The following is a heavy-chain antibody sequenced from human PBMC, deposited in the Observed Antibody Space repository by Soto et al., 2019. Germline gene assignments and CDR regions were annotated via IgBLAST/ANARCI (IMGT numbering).Heavy chain of an antibody. D-gene: IGHD2-2*01. CDR3: AREGVVLVPAANYYYYYGMDV. Sequence: SVKVSCKASGGTFSSYAISWVRQAPGQGLEWMGGIIPIFGTANYAQKFQGRVTITADESTSTAYMELSSLRSEDTAVYYCAREGVVLVPAANYYYYYGMDVWGQGTTVTVSS. CDR1: GGTFSSYA. V-gene: IGHV1-69*13. CDR2: IIPIFGTA. J-gene: IGHJ6*02.